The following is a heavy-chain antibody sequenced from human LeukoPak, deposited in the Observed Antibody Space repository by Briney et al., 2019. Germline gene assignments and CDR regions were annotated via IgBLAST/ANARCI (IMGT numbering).Heavy chain of an antibody. V-gene: IGHV1-46*01. CDR2: INLNDGGT. CDR3: ARDRSHRYYHSTGYAFDY. CDR1: GYSFTSYY. Sequence: ASVKVSCKASGYSFTSYYMHWVRQAPGQGLEWMGMINLNDGGTTYAQKFQGRVTMTRDTSTSTVYMDLSSLRSADTAMYYCARDRSHRYYHSTGYAFDYWGQGTLVTVSS. J-gene: IGHJ4*02. D-gene: IGHD3-22*01.